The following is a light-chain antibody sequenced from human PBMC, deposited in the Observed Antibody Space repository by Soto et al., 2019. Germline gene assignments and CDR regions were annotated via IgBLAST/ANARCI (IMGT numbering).Light chain of an antibody. Sequence: DIQLTQSPSTLSAYVGDRVTITCRASQRVTDWLAWYQQKPGKAPKLLIYDASSLQSGVPSRFSGSAAGTEFTLTISSLQTDVFATYYCQQYYRSCTFGQRTKVEIK. V-gene: IGKV1-5*01. CDR3: QQYYRSCT. CDR1: QRVTDW. CDR2: DAS. J-gene: IGKJ2*02.